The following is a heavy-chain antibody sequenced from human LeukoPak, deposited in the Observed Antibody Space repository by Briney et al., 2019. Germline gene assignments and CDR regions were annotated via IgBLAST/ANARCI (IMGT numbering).Heavy chain of an antibody. Sequence: SQTLSLTCTVSGGSISNGGYYWSWIRQHPGKGLEWIGYIYYSGSTYYNPSLKSRVTISVDTSKNQFSLKLSSVTAADTAVYYCARRGYSYGYWFDPWGQGTLVTVSS. CDR2: IYYSGST. J-gene: IGHJ5*02. D-gene: IGHD5-18*01. V-gene: IGHV4-31*03. CDR1: GGSISNGGYY. CDR3: ARRGYSYGYWFDP.